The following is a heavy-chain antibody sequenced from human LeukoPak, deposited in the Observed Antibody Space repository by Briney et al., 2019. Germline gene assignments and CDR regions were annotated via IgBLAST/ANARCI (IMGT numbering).Heavy chain of an antibody. V-gene: IGHV3-20*04. CDR1: RFIFDDYA. J-gene: IGHJ4*02. Sequence: PGGSLRLSCAASRFIFDDYAMSWVRQAPGKGLEWVSDINWNGDSTTYADSVKGRFTISRDNSKNTLYLQMNSLRAEDTAVYYCARTSWGRGTSRGYFDYWGQGTLVTVSS. D-gene: IGHD2-2*01. CDR2: INWNGDST. CDR3: ARTSWGRGTSRGYFDY.